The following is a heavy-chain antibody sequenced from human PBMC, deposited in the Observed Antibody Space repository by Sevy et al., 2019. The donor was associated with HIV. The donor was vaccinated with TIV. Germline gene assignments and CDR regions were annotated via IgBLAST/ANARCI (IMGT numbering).Heavy chain of an antibody. CDR2: ISDSGDTT. CDR3: AKLPSTVMFREKGY. J-gene: IGHJ4*02. Sequence: GGSLRLSCAASGFTFTNYAMNWVRQAPGKGLEWVSGISDSGDTTHYAESVKGRFTISRDNSKNTVCLQMSSLRAEDTAIYYCAKLPSTVMFREKGYWGQGTRVTVSS. CDR1: GFTFTNYA. D-gene: IGHD3-10*01. V-gene: IGHV3-23*01.